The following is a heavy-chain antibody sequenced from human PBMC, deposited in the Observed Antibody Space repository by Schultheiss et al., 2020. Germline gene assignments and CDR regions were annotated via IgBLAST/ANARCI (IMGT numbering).Heavy chain of an antibody. J-gene: IGHJ6*02. CDR2: IYTSGST. CDR1: GGSISSSSYY. Sequence: SETLSLTCTVSGGSISSSSYYWGWIRQPAGKGLEWIGRIYTSGSTNYNPSLKSRVTISVDTSKNQFSLRLSSVTAADTAVYYCARVGNYYDSSGYPIYYYGMDVWGQGTTVTVSS. CDR3: ARVGNYYDSSGYPIYYYGMDV. V-gene: IGHV4-61*02. D-gene: IGHD3-22*01.